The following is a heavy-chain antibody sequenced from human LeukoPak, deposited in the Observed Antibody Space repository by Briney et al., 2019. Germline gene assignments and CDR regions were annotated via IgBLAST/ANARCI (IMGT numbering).Heavy chain of an antibody. Sequence: SETLSLTCTVSGGSISSYYWSWIRQPAGQGLEWIGRIYTSGSTNYNPSLKSRVTMSVDTSKNQFSLKLGSVTAADTAVYYCARIYYGSGSPAGWFDPWGQGTLVTVSS. CDR3: ARIYYGSGSPAGWFDP. CDR1: GGSISSYY. D-gene: IGHD3-10*01. CDR2: IYTSGST. V-gene: IGHV4-4*07. J-gene: IGHJ5*02.